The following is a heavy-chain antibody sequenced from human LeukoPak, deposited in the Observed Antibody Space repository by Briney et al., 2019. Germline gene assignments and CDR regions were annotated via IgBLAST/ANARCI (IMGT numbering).Heavy chain of an antibody. V-gene: IGHV3-23*01. CDR2: ISGSGGST. Sequence: GGSLRLSCAASGFTFSSYAMSWVRQAPGKGLEWVSAISGSGGSTYYADSVKGRFTISRDNAKNSLYLQMNSLRAEDTAVYYCARSDYYGSGSPIASDYWGQGTLVTVSS. D-gene: IGHD3-10*01. CDR3: ARSDYYGSGSPIASDY. CDR1: GFTFSSYA. J-gene: IGHJ4*02.